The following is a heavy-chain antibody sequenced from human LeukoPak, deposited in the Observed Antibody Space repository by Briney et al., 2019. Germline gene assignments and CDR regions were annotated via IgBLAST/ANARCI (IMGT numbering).Heavy chain of an antibody. CDR1: GFTFSSYE. V-gene: IGHV3-48*03. CDR3: ARDPRAYCGGDCYSGLDY. D-gene: IGHD2-21*02. Sequence: GGSLRLSCAASGFTFSSYEMNWVRQAPGKGLEWVSYISSSGSTIYYADSVKGRFTISRDNAKNSLYLQMNSLRAEDTAVYYCARDPRAYCGGDCYSGLDYWGQGTLVTVSS. J-gene: IGHJ4*02. CDR2: ISSSGSTI.